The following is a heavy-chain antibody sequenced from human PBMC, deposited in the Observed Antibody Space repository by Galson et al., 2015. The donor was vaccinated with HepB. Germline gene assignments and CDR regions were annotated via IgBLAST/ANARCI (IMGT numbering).Heavy chain of an antibody. CDR2: ISTSSSTI. D-gene: IGHD4-17*01. Sequence: SLRLSCAASGFTFSSYSMNWVRQAPGKGLEWVSYISTSSSTIYYADSVEGRFTISRDNAENSLYLQMNSLRDEDTAVYYCARGSVTTYIYWGQGTLVTVSS. CDR1: GFTFSSYS. CDR3: ARGSVTTYIY. V-gene: IGHV3-48*02. J-gene: IGHJ4*02.